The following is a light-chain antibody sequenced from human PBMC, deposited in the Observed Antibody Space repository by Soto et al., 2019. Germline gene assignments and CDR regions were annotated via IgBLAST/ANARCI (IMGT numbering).Light chain of an antibody. CDR1: QDINNF. J-gene: IGKJ3*01. Sequence: DIQMTQSPSSLSASVGDRVTITCQASQDINNFLNWYQQKPGKAPKLLIYDAFSLETGVPSRFTGSGSGTDFSLTISNLQPEDVATYYCQQHDDLPFTFGPGTTVDVK. V-gene: IGKV1-33*01. CDR2: DAF. CDR3: QQHDDLPFT.